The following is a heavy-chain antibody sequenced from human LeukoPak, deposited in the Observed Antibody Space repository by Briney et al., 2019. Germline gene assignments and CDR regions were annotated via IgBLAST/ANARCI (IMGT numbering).Heavy chain of an antibody. CDR2: ISGSGGST. V-gene: IGHV3-23*01. CDR1: GFTFSSYA. Sequence: PGGSLRLSCAASGFTFSSYAMSWVRQAPGKGLEWVSAISGSGGSTYYADSVKGRFTIPRDNSKNTLYLQMNSLRAEDTAVYYCAKDRGSGWYGGAFDIWGQGTMVTVSS. J-gene: IGHJ3*02. CDR3: AKDRGSGWYGGAFDI. D-gene: IGHD6-19*01.